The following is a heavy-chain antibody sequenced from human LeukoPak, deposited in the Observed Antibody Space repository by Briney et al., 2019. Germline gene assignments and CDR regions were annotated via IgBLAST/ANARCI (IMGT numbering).Heavy chain of an antibody. CDR1: GFTFSSYS. CDR3: AAISSTKMDV. D-gene: IGHD2-2*01. V-gene: IGHV3-21*01. CDR2: ISSSSSYI. J-gene: IGHJ6*04. Sequence: GGSLRLSCAASGFTFSSYSMNWVRQAPGKGLEWVSSISSSSSYIYYADSVKGRFTISRDNAKNSLYLQMNSLRAEGTAVYYCAAISSTKMDVWGKGTTVTVSS.